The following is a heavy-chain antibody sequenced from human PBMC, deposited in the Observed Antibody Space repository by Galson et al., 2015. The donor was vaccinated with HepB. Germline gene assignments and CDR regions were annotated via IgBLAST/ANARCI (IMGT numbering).Heavy chain of an antibody. V-gene: IGHV1-69*02. D-gene: IGHD6-19*01. Sequence: SVKVSCKASGGTFSSYTISWVRQAPGQGLEWMGRIIPILGIANYAQKFQGRVTITADKSTSTAYMELSSLRSEDTAVYYCARCRAAVAGIIGNDAFDIWGQGTMVTVSS. CDR2: IIPILGIA. CDR1: GGTFSSYT. CDR3: ARCRAAVAGIIGNDAFDI. J-gene: IGHJ3*02.